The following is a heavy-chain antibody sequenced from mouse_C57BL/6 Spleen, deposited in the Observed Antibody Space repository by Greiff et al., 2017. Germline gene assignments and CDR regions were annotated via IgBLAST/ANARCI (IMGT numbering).Heavy chain of an antibody. CDR1: GYAFTNYL. J-gene: IGHJ2*01. D-gene: IGHD1-1*01. CDR2: INPGSGGT. V-gene: IGHV1-54*01. Sequence: QVQLQQSGAELVRPGTSVKVSCKASGYAFTNYLIEWVKQRPGQGLEWIGVINPGSGGTNYNEKFKGKATLTADKSSSTAYMQLSILTSEDSAVYFCARCTTVVATDYWGQGTTLTVSS. CDR3: ARCTTVVATDY.